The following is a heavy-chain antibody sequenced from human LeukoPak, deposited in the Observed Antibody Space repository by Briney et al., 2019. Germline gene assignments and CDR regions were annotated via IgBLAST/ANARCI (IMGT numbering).Heavy chain of an antibody. V-gene: IGHV3-74*01. J-gene: IGHJ4*02. CDR1: GFTFSSYS. CDR2: INIDGSST. D-gene: IGHD2-8*01. CDR3: APLRGYCSNGVCLFDY. Sequence: GGSLRLSCAASGFTFSSYSMNWVRQAPGKGLVWVSRINIDGSSTNYADSVKGRFTISRDNAKNTVYLQMKSLRVEDTAVYYCAPLRGYCSNGVCLFDYWGQGTLVTVSS.